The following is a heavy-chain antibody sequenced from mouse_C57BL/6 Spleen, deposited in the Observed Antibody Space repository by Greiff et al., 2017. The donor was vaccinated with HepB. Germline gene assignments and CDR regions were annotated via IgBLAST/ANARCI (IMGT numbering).Heavy chain of an antibody. J-gene: IGHJ2*01. CDR1: GYTFTDYN. D-gene: IGHD2-4*01. CDR2: INPNNGGT. CDR3: ARYDYDGFDY. V-gene: IGHV1-18*01. Sequence: EVQLQQSGPELVKPGASVKIPCKASGYTFTDYNKDWVKQSHGKSLEWIGDINPNNGGTIYNQKFKGKATLTVDKSSSTAYMELRSLTSEDTAVYYCARYDYDGFDYWGQGTTLTVSS.